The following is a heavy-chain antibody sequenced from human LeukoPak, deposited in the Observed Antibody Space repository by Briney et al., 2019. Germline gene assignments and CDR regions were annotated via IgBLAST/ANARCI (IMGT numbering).Heavy chain of an antibody. V-gene: IGHV1-2*02. Sequence: ASVKVSCKASGYTFTGYYMHWVRQAPGQGLEWMGWINPNSGGTTYAQKFQGRVTMTRDTSISTAYMELSRLRSDDTAVYYCARGIKQYYYDSSGYCPDDWGQGTLVTGSS. CDR2: INPNSGGT. CDR3: ARGIKQYYYDSSGYCPDD. D-gene: IGHD3-22*01. CDR1: GYTFTGYY. J-gene: IGHJ4*02.